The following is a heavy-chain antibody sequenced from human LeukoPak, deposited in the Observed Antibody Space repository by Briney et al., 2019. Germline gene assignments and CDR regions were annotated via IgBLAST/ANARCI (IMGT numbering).Heavy chain of an antibody. J-gene: IGHJ4*02. CDR2: IRSKANNYAT. V-gene: IGHV3-73*01. Sequence: GGSLRLSCATSGFTFSGSAIHWVRQASGKGLEWVGRIRSKANNYATTDVASVRGRFIISRDDSKNTAYLQMNSLKTEDTAVYYCTRPSFDSSVSGVVYWGQGTLVTVSS. D-gene: IGHD3-22*01. CDR1: GFTFSGSA. CDR3: TRPSFDSSVSGVVY.